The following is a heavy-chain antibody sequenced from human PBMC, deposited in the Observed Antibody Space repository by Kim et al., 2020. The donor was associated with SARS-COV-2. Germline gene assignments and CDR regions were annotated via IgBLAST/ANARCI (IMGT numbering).Heavy chain of an antibody. D-gene: IGHD1-7*01. V-gene: IGHV3-48*03. CDR2: NK. Sequence: NKYYADCVKGRLTVSRDNAKNSLYLQMNSLRAEDTAIYFCTRENFWYFDLWGRGTLVTVSS. J-gene: IGHJ2*01. CDR3: TRENFWYFDL.